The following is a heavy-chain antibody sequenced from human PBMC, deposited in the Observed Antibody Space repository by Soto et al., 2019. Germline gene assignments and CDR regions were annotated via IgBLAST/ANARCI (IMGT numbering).Heavy chain of an antibody. Sequence: GGSLRLSCAASGFTFSSYAMHWVRQAPGKGLEWVAVISYDGSNKYYADSVKGRFTISRDNSKNTLYLQMNSLRAEDTAVYYCARDGGSASYCYGMDVWGQGTTVTVSS. CDR2: ISYDGSNK. D-gene: IGHD2-15*01. J-gene: IGHJ6*02. V-gene: IGHV3-30*04. CDR1: GFTFSSYA. CDR3: ARDGGSASYCYGMDV.